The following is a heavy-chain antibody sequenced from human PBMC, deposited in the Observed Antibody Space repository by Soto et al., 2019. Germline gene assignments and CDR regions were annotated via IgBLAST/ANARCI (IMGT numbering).Heavy chain of an antibody. CDR2: INHSGST. D-gene: IGHD3-22*01. V-gene: IGHV4-34*01. J-gene: IGHJ6*02. CDR1: GGSFSGYY. Sequence: KSSETLSLTCAVYGGSFSGYYWSWIRQPPGKGLEWIGEINHSGSTNYNPSLKSRVTISVDTSKNQFSLKLSSVTAADTAVYYCARGLIQPTYYYDSSGYFYGMDVWGQGTTVTVSS. CDR3: ARGLIQPTYYYDSSGYFYGMDV.